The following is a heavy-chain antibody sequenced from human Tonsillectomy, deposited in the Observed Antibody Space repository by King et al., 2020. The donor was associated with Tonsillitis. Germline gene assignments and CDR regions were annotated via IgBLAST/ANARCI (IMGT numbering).Heavy chain of an antibody. CDR2: IYPGDSDT. D-gene: IGHD3-22*01. J-gene: IGHJ4*02. CDR3: ARRGFYYDSSGYYLHYFDY. CDR1: GYSFTSYW. Sequence: QLVQSGAEVKKPGESLKISCKGSGYSFTSYWIGWVRQMPGKGLEWMGIIYPGDSDTRYSPSFQGQVTISADKSISTAYMQWSSLKASDTAMYYCARRGFYYDSSGYYLHYFDYWGQGTLVTVSS. V-gene: IGHV5-51*01.